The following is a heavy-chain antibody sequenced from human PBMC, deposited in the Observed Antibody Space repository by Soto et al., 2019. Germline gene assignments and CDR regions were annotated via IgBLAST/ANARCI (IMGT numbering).Heavy chain of an antibody. CDR2: ISYDGSNK. CDR1: GFTFSSYA. J-gene: IGHJ4*02. V-gene: IGHV3-30-3*01. Sequence: QVQLVESGGGVVQPGRSLRLSCAASGFTFSSYALHWVRQAPGKGLEWVAVISYDGSNKYYADSVKGRFTISRDNSKNTLYLQMNSLRAEDTAVYYCARDRFSWDFDYWGQGTLVTVSS. CDR3: ARDRFSWDFDY. D-gene: IGHD6-13*01.